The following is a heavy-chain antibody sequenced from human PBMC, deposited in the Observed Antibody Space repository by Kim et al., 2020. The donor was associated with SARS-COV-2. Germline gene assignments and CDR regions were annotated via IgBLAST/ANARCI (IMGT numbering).Heavy chain of an antibody. D-gene: IGHD3-22*01. Sequence: YAQGFTGRFVFSLDTSVSTAYLQISSLKAEDTAVYYCARDHYDSSGPSDYWGQGTLVTVSS. J-gene: IGHJ4*02. V-gene: IGHV7-4-1*02. CDR3: ARDHYDSSGPSDY.